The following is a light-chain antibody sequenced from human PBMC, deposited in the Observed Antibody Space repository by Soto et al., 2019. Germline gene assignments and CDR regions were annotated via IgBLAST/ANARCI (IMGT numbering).Light chain of an antibody. V-gene: IGKV3-15*01. J-gene: IGKJ5*01. CDR2: GAS. CDR1: QSINND. CDR3: QQYDNWPPIT. Sequence: EVVMTQSPATLSVSPGERATLFCRASQSINNDLAWYQHKPGQAPRLLIYGASTRAIGVPARFSGSGSGTEFTLTIDSLQSDDFAVYYCQQYDNWPPITFGQGTRLEIK.